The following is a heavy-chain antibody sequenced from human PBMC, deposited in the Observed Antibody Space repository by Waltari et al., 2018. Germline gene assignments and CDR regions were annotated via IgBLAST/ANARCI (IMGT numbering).Heavy chain of an antibody. J-gene: IGHJ3*02. D-gene: IGHD1-26*01. V-gene: IGHV4-38-2*01. CDR2: IYHTGTT. Sequence: QVQLQESGPGLVKPSETLSLTCAVSGYSISNGYYWSWIRQPPGKGLEWIGGIYHTGTTYDNASLQSRVTISVDPSKNQFSLNLSFVTAADTALYFCARGGSGSYMGSFDIWGQGPMVTVSS. CDR3: ARGGSGSYMGSFDI. CDR1: GYSISNGYY.